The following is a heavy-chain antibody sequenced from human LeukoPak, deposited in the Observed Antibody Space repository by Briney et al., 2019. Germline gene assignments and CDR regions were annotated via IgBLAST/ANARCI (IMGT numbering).Heavy chain of an antibody. CDR3: ARESEDSSSWYAVAFDI. Sequence: SETQSLTCTVSGGSISSYYWSWIRQPPGKGLEWIGYIYYSGSTNYNPSLKSRVTISVDTSKNQFSLKLSSVTAADTAVYYCARESEDSSSWYAVAFDIWGQGTMVTVSS. V-gene: IGHV4-59*01. CDR2: IYYSGST. D-gene: IGHD6-13*01. CDR1: GGSISSYY. J-gene: IGHJ3*02.